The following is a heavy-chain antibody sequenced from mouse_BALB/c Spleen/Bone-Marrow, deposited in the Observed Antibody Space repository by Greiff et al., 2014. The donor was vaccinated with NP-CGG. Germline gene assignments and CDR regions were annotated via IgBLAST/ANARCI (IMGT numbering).Heavy chain of an antibody. Sequence: EVKLVESGAELVKPGASVKLSCTASGFNIQNTYIHWVKQRPEQGLEWIGRIDPANGDTKYDPQFQDKATITADTSSNTAYLQLTSLTSEDTAVYYCGRGAYRFAMDYWGQGTSVTVSA. CDR2: IDPANGDT. J-gene: IGHJ4*01. V-gene: IGHV14-3*02. CDR3: GRGAYRFAMDY. D-gene: IGHD2-10*01. CDR1: GFNIQNTY.